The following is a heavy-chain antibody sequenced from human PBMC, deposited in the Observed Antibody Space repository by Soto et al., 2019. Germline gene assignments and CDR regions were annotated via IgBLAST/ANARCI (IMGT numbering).Heavy chain of an antibody. D-gene: IGHD6-19*01. Sequence: ASVKVSCKASGGTFSSYAISWVRQAPGQGLEWMGGIIPIFGTANYAQKFQGRVTITADESTSTAYMELSSLRSEDTAVYYCSPDSSGGEFDCWGQGTLVTVSS. CDR3: SPDSSGGEFDC. CDR1: GGTFSSYA. V-gene: IGHV1-69*13. J-gene: IGHJ4*02. CDR2: IIPIFGTA.